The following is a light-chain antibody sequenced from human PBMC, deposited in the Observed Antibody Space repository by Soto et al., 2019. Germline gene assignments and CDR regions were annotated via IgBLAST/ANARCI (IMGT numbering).Light chain of an antibody. J-gene: IGKJ1*01. CDR1: QSISSW. Sequence: DIQMTQSPSTLSASVGDRVTITCRASQSISSWLAWYQQKPGKAPKVLIYKASNLESGVPSRFSGSGSGTEFTLTISSLQPDDFATYYRQQYSSYSTFGQGTKVDIK. CDR3: QQYSSYST. V-gene: IGKV1-5*03. CDR2: KAS.